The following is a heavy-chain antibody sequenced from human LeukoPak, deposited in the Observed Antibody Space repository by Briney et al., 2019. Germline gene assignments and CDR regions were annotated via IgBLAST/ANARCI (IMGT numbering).Heavy chain of an antibody. CDR2: NYYSGST. V-gene: IGHV4-59*01. D-gene: IGHD6-19*01. J-gene: IGHJ5*02. CDR3: AGCSSGWYPYFDP. Sequence: PSETLSLTCTVSGGSIRRYYWSWIRQPPGKGLEWIGFNYYSGSTNYNPSLKSRFTISVDTSKNQFSLKLSSVTAADTAVYYCAGCSSGWYPYFDPWGQGTLVTVSS. CDR1: GGSIRRYY.